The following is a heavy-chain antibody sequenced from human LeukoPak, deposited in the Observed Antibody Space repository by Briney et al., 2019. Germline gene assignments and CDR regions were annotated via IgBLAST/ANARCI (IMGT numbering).Heavy chain of an antibody. V-gene: IGHV1-24*01. CDR2: FDPEDGET. CDR1: GYTLTELS. D-gene: IGHD1-14*01. Sequence: ASVKVFCKVSGYTLTELSMHWVRQAPGKGLEWMGGFDPEDGETIYAQKFQGRVTMTEDTSTDTAYMELSSLRSEDTAVYYCAAPRPASRTLPGLDYWGQGTLVTVSS. J-gene: IGHJ4*02. CDR3: AAPRPASRTLPGLDY.